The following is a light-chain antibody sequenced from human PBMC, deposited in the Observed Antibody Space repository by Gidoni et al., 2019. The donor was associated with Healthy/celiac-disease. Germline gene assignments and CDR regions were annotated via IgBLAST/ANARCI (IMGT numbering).Light chain of an antibody. CDR1: QSVLYSSNNKNY. Sequence: DVLMTQSLDSLAVSLGERATINCKSSQSVLYSSNNKNYLAWYQQKPGQPPKLLIYWASTRESGVHDRFSGSGSGKDLTRTSSILQAEDVAVYYCQQYYRTPPTFGGGTKVEIK. CDR3: QQYYRTPPT. V-gene: IGKV4-1*01. J-gene: IGKJ4*02. CDR2: WAS.